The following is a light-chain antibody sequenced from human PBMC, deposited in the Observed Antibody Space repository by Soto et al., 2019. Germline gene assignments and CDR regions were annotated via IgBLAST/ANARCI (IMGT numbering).Light chain of an antibody. Sequence: QSALTQPASVSGSPGQSITISCTGTSSDVGGYNYVSWYQQHPGRAPQLMIYEVSNRPSGVSNRFSGSKSGNTASLTISGLQAEDEADYYCSSYTGSSSLYVFGTGPKLTVL. CDR3: SSYTGSSSLYV. J-gene: IGLJ1*01. CDR2: EVS. V-gene: IGLV2-14*01. CDR1: SSDVGGYNY.